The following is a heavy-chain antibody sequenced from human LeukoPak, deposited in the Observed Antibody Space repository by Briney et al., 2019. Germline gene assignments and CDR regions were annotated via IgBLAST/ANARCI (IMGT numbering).Heavy chain of an antibody. CDR2: INPSGGGT. Sequence: VASVKVSCKASGYTFSSYYMHWVRQAPGQGLEWMGIINPSGGGTSYAQKFQGRVTMTGDTSTSTVYMDLISLRSEDTATYYCASGYYDTRGSAFDIWGQGTMVTVSS. D-gene: IGHD3-22*01. CDR1: GYTFSSYY. CDR3: ASGYYDTRGSAFDI. V-gene: IGHV1-46*01. J-gene: IGHJ3*02.